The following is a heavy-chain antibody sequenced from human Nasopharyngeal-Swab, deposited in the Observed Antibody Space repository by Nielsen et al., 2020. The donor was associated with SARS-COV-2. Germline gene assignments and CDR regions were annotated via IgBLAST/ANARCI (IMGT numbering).Heavy chain of an antibody. CDR2: INPSGGSI. J-gene: IGHJ4*02. Sequence: ASVTVSFQAYGYTFTSYYMHLVRQSPGQRLEWMGLINPSGGSISYAQNFQGRVTMTRDTSTSTVYMELSSLRSDDTAVYYCSRALTDTRFGPVHWGQGTLVTVSS. D-gene: IGHD3-9*01. CDR1: GYTFTSYY. CDR3: SRALTDTRFGPVH. V-gene: IGHV1-46*01.